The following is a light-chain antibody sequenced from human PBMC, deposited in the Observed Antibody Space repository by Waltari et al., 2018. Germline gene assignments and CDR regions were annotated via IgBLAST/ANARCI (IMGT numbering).Light chain of an antibody. CDR3: QHYVRLPAT. Sequence: EIVLTQSPGTLSLSPGERATLACRASQSVGRSLAWYQQKPGQAPRLLIYDASRRATGIPDRFSGSGSGTHFSLTISTLEPEDFAVYYCQHYVRLPATFGQGTKVEI. J-gene: IGKJ1*01. CDR1: QSVGRS. CDR2: DAS. V-gene: IGKV3-20*01.